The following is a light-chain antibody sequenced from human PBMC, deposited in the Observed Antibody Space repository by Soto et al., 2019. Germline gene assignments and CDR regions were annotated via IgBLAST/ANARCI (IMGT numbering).Light chain of an antibody. CDR2: GAS. V-gene: IGKV3-15*01. Sequence: EMVLTQSPATLSVSPGERATLSCRASQSVSSNLAWYQQKPGQAPRLLIYGASARATGIPARFSGSASGTEFTLTISSLQSEDFAVYYCQQYNNWRGTFGQGTKVEIK. CDR1: QSVSSN. J-gene: IGKJ1*01. CDR3: QQYNNWRGT.